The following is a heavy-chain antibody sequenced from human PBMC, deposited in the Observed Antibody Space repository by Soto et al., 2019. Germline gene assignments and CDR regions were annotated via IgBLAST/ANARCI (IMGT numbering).Heavy chain of an antibody. Sequence: EVQLLESGGGLVQPGGSLRLSCAASGFSFSSFALTWVRQAPGKGLEWVSAISGSGGHTYYADSVTGRFTISRDNSNNTLYLQMNSLRAEDTALYYCAKNNGWDGKSDAFDIWGQGQWSPSLQ. CDR3: AKNNGWDGKSDAFDI. D-gene: IGHD6-19*01. CDR1: GFSFSSFA. J-gene: IGHJ3*02. CDR2: ISGSGGHT. V-gene: IGHV3-23*01.